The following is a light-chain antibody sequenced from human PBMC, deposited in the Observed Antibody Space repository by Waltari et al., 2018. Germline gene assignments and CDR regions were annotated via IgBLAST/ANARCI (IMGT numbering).Light chain of an antibody. CDR3: QVWLSSSDHPV. V-gene: IGLV3-21*04. Sequence: SYVVTQPPSVSVAPGKTARITCGGHTIGSKSVHWYQQKPGQAPVLVIHYDSDRPSGLPERFSGSNSGNPATLTITRVEAGDEADYYCQVWLSSSDHPVFGGGTKLTVL. J-gene: IGLJ2*01. CDR2: YDS. CDR1: TIGSKS.